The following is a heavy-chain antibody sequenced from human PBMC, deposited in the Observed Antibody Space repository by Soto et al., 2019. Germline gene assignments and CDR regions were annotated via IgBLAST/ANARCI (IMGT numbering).Heavy chain of an antibody. D-gene: IGHD2-8*01. J-gene: IGHJ6*02. CDR3: ARPKCMLRFCYGMDV. V-gene: IGHV4-38-2*02. CDR2: IYHNGIT. CDR1: GYSISSGYY. Sequence: PSETLSLTCTVSGYSISSGYYWGWIRQPPGRGLEWIGTIYHNGITYYNPSLKSRVTISVDTSENQFSLRVNSVTAADTAVYYCARPKCMLRFCYGMDVWGQGTTVTVSS.